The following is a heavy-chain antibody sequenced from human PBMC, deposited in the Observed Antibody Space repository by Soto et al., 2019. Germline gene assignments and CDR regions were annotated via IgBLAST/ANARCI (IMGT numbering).Heavy chain of an antibody. Sequence: SETLSLTCTVSSVSIIAYHWSWIRQPPGKGLEWIGYIYYRGSTNYNPSLKSRVTISVDTSKNQFSLKLTSVTAADTAVYYCARDGGFCSSTSCYSFDNWGQGTLVTVSS. D-gene: IGHD2-2*02. CDR2: IYYRGST. CDR3: ARDGGFCSSTSCYSFDN. V-gene: IGHV4-59*01. CDR1: SVSIIAYH. J-gene: IGHJ4*02.